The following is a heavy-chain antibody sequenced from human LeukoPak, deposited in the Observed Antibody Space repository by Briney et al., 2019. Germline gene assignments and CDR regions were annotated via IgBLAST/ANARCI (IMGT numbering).Heavy chain of an antibody. V-gene: IGHV1-69*13. Sequence: SVKVSCKASGGTFSSYAISWVRQAPGQGLEWMGGIIPIFGTANYAQKFQGRVTITADESTSTAYMELSSLRSEDTAVYYCATSEIYSSSSTGAFDYWGQGTLVTVSS. CDR2: IIPIFGTA. CDR3: ATSEIYSSSSTGAFDY. CDR1: GGTFSSYA. J-gene: IGHJ4*02. D-gene: IGHD6-6*01.